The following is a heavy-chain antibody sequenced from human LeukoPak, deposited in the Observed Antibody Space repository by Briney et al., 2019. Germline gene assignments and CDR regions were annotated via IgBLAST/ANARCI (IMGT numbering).Heavy chain of an antibody. Sequence: GGSLRLSCAASGFTFSSYAMHWVRQAPGKGLEWVAVISYDESNKYYADSVKGRFTISRDNSKNTLYLQMNSLRAEDTAVYYCARDGRRYNYFDYWGQGTLVTVSS. CDR1: GFTFSSYA. CDR2: ISYDESNK. V-gene: IGHV3-30-3*01. J-gene: IGHJ4*02. CDR3: ARDGRRYNYFDY. D-gene: IGHD5-18*01.